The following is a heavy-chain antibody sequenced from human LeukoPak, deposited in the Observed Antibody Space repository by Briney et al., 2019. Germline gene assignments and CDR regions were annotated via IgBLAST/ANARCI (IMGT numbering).Heavy chain of an antibody. V-gene: IGHV4-31*03. CDR1: GGSISSGGYY. CDR2: IYYSGST. D-gene: IGHD3-3*02. Sequence: SETLSLTRTVSGGSISSGGYYCTWIRQHPGKGLEWIGDIYYSGSTYYNPSLKSRVTISIDTSKNQFSLELRSVTAADTAVYYCARGGIFVVVPPGDYGMDVWGQGTTVTVSS. CDR3: ARGGIFVVVPPGDYGMDV. J-gene: IGHJ6*02.